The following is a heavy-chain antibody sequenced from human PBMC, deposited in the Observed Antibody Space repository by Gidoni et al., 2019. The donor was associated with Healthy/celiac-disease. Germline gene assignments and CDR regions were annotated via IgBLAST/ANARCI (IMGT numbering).Heavy chain of an antibody. Sequence: QVPLVESGGGLVKPGGSLRLSCSASGFTFSCSYMRWIRQAPGKGMDGVSYISSSGSTIYYPDSVKGRFTISRDNAKNSLYLQMNSLRAEDTAVYYCAREAPAAIYYYYYMDVWGKGTTVTVSS. V-gene: IGHV3-11*01. J-gene: IGHJ6*03. CDR1: GFTFSCSY. D-gene: IGHD2-2*01. CDR3: AREAPAAIYYYYYMDV. CDR2: ISSSGSTI.